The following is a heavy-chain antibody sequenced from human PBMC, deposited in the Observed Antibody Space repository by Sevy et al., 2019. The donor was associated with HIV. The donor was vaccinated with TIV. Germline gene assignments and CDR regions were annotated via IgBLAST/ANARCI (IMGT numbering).Heavy chain of an antibody. V-gene: IGHV3-30*18. D-gene: IGHD5-12*01. CDR1: EFTFSSYG. CDR2: ISYDGSNK. J-gene: IGHJ3*02. CDR3: AKWSMGGARWLQLGAFDI. Sequence: GGSLRLSCAASEFTFSSYGMHWVRQAPGKGLEWVAVISYDGSNKYYGDSVKGRFTISRDNSKNRLYLQMNSLRAEDTAVYYCAKWSMGGARWLQLGAFDIWGQGTMVTVSS.